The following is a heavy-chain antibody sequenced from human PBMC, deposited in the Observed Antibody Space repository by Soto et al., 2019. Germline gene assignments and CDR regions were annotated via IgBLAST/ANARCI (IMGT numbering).Heavy chain of an antibody. J-gene: IGHJ5*02. V-gene: IGHV4-4*07. CDR1: GGSISSYY. Sequence: KASETLSLTCTVSGGSISSYYWSWIRQPAGKGLEWIGRIYTSGSTNYNPSLKSRVTMSVDTSKNPFSLKLSSVTAADTAVYYCASSYYYDSSGPNWFDPWGQGTLVTVSS. CDR3: ASSYYYDSSGPNWFDP. CDR2: IYTSGST. D-gene: IGHD3-22*01.